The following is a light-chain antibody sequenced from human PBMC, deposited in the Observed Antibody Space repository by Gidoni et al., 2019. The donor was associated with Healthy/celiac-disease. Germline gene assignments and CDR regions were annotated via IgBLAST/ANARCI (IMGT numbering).Light chain of an antibody. CDR2: AAS. CDR1: QSISSY. Sequence: DIQMTQSPSSLSASVGDRVTITCRASQSISSYLNWYQQKPGKAPKLLIYAASSLQSGVPSRFSGSGSGTDFTLTISSLQPEDFATYYCQQSYLRVFTFGPGTKVDIK. J-gene: IGKJ3*01. CDR3: QQSYLRVFT. V-gene: IGKV1-39*01.